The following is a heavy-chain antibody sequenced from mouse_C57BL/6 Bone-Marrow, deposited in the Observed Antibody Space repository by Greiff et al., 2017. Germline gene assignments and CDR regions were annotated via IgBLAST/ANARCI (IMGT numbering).Heavy chain of an antibody. Sequence: QVQLQQPGAELVRPGSSVKLSCKASGYTFTSYWMHWVKQRPIQGLEWIGNIDPSDSETHYNQKFKDKATLTVDKSSSTAYMQLSSLTSEDSAVYYCARRGVTTVVAPFAYWGQGTLVTVSA. V-gene: IGHV1-52*01. CDR3: ARRGVTTVVAPFAY. CDR2: IDPSDSET. J-gene: IGHJ3*01. D-gene: IGHD1-1*01. CDR1: GYTFTSYW.